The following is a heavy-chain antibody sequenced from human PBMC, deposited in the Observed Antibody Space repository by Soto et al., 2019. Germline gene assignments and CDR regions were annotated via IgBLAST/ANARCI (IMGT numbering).Heavy chain of an antibody. CDR1: GFTFSSYA. J-gene: IGHJ4*02. D-gene: IGHD3-10*01. V-gene: IGHV3-30-3*01. CDR3: ARDEGTPASYVLLWFGEPHAGFDY. Sequence: QVQLVESGGGVVQPGRSLRLSCAASGFTFSSYAMHWVREAPGKGLEWVAVISYDGSNKYYADSVKGRFTISRDNSKNTLYLQMNSLRAEDTAVYYCARDEGTPASYVLLWFGEPHAGFDYWGQGTLVTVSS. CDR2: ISYDGSNK.